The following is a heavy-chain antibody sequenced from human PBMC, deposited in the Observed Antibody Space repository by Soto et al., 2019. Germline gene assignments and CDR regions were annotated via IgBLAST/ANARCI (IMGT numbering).Heavy chain of an antibody. V-gene: IGHV4-34*01. CDR1: GGSFSGYY. CDR3: ARGRYDFWSGYNYSGYGRGYFDY. J-gene: IGHJ4*02. CDR2: INHSGST. Sequence: SETLSLTCAVYGGSFSGYYWSWIRQPPGKGLEWIGEINHSGSTNYNPSLKSRVTISVDTSKNQFSLKLSSVTAADTAVYYCARGRYDFWSGYNYSGYGRGYFDYWGQGTLVTVSS. D-gene: IGHD3-3*01.